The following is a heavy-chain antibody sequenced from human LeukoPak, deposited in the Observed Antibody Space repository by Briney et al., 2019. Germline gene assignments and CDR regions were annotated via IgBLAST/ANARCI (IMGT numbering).Heavy chain of an antibody. J-gene: IGHJ4*02. V-gene: IGHV3-23*01. Sequence: HPGGSLRLSCAASGFTFSSYAMSWVRQAPGKGLEWVSAISGSGGSTYYADSVKGRFTISRDNSKNTLYLQMNSLRAEDTAVYYCARGLLETPTSYFDYWGQGTLVTVSS. CDR2: ISGSGGST. D-gene: IGHD4-23*01. CDR1: GFTFSSYA. CDR3: ARGLLETPTSYFDY.